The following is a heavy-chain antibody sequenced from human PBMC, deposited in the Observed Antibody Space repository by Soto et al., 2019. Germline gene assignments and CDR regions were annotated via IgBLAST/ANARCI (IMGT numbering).Heavy chain of an antibody. CDR2: ISYDGSNK. Sequence: GGSLRLSCAASGFTFSSYAMHWVRQAPGKGLEWVAVISYDGSNKYYADSVKGRFTISRDNSKNTLYLQMNSLRAEDTAVYYCARGRGMRATLSHYFDYWGQGTLVTVYS. D-gene: IGHD1-26*01. J-gene: IGHJ4*02. V-gene: IGHV3-30-3*01. CDR3: ARGRGMRATLSHYFDY. CDR1: GFTFSSYA.